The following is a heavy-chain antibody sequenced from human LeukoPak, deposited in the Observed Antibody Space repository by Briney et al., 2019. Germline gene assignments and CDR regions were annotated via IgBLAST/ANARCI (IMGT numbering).Heavy chain of an antibody. J-gene: IGHJ4*02. CDR1: GYTFTGYY. Sequence: GASVKVSCKASGYTFTGYYMHWVRQAPGQGLEWMGWINPNSGGTNYAQKFQGRVTMTRDTSISTGYMELSRLRSDDTAVYYCATFLRLGELSLAPFDYWGQGTLVTVSS. CDR3: ATFLRLGELSLAPFDY. V-gene: IGHV1-2*02. D-gene: IGHD3-16*02. CDR2: INPNSGGT.